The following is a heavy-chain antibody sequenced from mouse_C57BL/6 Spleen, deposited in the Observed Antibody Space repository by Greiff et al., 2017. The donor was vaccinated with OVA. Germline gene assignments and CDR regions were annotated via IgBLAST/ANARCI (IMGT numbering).Heavy chain of an antibody. J-gene: IGHJ3*01. CDR3: ARGELGRFAY. Sequence: QVQLQQSGAELARPGASVKLSCKASGYTFTSYGISWVKQSTGQGLEWIGEIYPRSGNTYYNEKFKGKATLTADKSSSTAYRELRSLTSEDSAVYFCARGELGRFAYWGQGTLVTVSA. CDR2: IYPRSGNT. V-gene: IGHV1-81*01. D-gene: IGHD4-1*01. CDR1: GYTFTSYG.